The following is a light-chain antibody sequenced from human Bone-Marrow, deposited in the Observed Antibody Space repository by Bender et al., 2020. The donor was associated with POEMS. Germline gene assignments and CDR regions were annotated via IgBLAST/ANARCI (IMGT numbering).Light chain of an antibody. CDR3: SSYTSSSTSV. CDR2: DVT. V-gene: IGLV2-14*03. CDR1: SSDVGGYNF. J-gene: IGLJ3*02. Sequence: QSALTQPASVSGSPGQSITFSCTGTSSDVGGYNFVSWYQHYPGRAPKLMIYDVTNRPSGVSDRFSGSKSGNTASLTISGLQAEDEADYYCSSYTSSSTSVFGGGTKLTVL.